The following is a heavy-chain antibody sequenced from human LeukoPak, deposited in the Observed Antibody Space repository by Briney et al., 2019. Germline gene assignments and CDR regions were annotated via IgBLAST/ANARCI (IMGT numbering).Heavy chain of an antibody. D-gene: IGHD5-12*01. J-gene: IGHJ4*02. Sequence: PGGPLRLSCAASGFTFDDYAMHWVRQAPGKGLEWVSVISWNSGIIAYADSVKGRFTISRDNAKNSLYLQMNSLRAEDTAVYYCARDSGYSGYDYSFDYWGQGTLVTVSS. CDR2: ISWNSGII. CDR1: GFTFDDYA. CDR3: ARDSGYSGYDYSFDY. V-gene: IGHV3-9*01.